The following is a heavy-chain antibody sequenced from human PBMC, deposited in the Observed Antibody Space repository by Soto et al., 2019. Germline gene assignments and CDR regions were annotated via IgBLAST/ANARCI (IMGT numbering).Heavy chain of an antibody. V-gene: IGHV3-23*01. D-gene: IGHD3-3*01. CDR2: ISGSGGST. J-gene: IGHJ4*02. CDR1: GFTFSSYA. Sequence: GGSLRLSCAASGFTFSSYAMSWVRQAPGQGLDWVSAISGSGGSTYYADSVKGRFTISRDNSKNTLYLQMNSLRAEDTAVYYCAKALSIFGVVIIFDYWGQGTLVTVSS. CDR3: AKALSIFGVVIIFDY.